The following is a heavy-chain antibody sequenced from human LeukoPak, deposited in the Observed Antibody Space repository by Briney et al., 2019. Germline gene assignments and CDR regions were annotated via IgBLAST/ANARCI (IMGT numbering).Heavy chain of an antibody. Sequence: PGGSLRLSCAASGFSFNTYAMHWVRQAPGKGLEWVAVISNDGNNKYYADSVKGRFTISRDNSNNTLSLQMNGLRVEDTAVYYCARPDDSESFYMANHYWGRGTLVTVS. V-gene: IGHV3-30*04. D-gene: IGHD3-10*01. CDR3: ARPDDSESFYMANHY. J-gene: IGHJ4*02. CDR1: GFSFNTYA. CDR2: ISNDGNNK.